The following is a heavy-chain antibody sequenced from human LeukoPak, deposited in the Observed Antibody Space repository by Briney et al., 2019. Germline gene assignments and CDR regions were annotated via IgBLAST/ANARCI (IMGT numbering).Heavy chain of an antibody. Sequence: GASLLLSCAASGFTCGGCDMWCWRHAPPGGLEWGSGINWNSGSTGYEDSVKGRVTISRDNSKNSLSLQLSSLRAADTAVYYCARGSASVRGLDLLYYYYYYMDVWGKGTTVTVSS. V-gene: IGHV3-20*04. J-gene: IGHJ6*03. CDR2: INWNSGST. D-gene: IGHD3-10*01. CDR3: ARGSASVRGLDLLYYYYYYMDV. CDR1: GFTCGGCD.